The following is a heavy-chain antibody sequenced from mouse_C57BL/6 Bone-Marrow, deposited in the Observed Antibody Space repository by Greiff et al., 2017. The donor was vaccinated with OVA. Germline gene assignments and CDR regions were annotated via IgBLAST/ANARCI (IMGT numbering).Heavy chain of an antibody. V-gene: IGHV1-72*01. D-gene: IGHD1-1*01. CDR2: IDPNCGGT. CDR1: GYTFTSYW. CDR3: ARWGFSTTVVATPHWYFDV. J-gene: IGHJ1*03. Sequence: QVQLQQPGAELVKPGASVKLSCKASGYTFTSYWMHWVKQRPGRGLEWIGRIDPNCGGTKYNEKFTSKATLTVDKPSSTAYMQLSSLTSEDSAVYYCARWGFSTTVVATPHWYFDVWGTGTTVTVSS.